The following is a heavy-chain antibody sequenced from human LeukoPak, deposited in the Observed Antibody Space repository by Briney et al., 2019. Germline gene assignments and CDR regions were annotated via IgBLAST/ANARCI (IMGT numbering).Heavy chain of an antibody. CDR2: IFYSGSA. V-gene: IGHV4-59*08. CDR1: GASVTNYY. J-gene: IGHJ4*02. D-gene: IGHD6-13*01. CDR3: ASRSPGIAAAGFDF. Sequence: SETLSLTCTVSGASVTNYYWSWIRQPPGKGLEWIGYIFYSGSANYNPSLKSRLSISLDTSKNQFSLKLRSVTAADTAVYYCASRSPGIAAAGFDFWGQGTLVTVSS.